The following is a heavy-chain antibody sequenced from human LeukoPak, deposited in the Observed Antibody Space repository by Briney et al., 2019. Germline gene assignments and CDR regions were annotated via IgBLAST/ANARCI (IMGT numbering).Heavy chain of an antibody. V-gene: IGHV3-48*03. Sequence: GGSLRLSCAASGLSFSSYEMNWVRQGPGKRLEWVSYISGSGTTIYDADSVKGRFTISRDNAKNSLYLHLNSLTAEDTAIYYCARYHRLGGGRDAFDIWGQGTMVTVSS. CDR1: GLSFSSYE. D-gene: IGHD1-26*01. CDR2: ISGSGTTI. CDR3: ARYHRLGGGRDAFDI. J-gene: IGHJ3*02.